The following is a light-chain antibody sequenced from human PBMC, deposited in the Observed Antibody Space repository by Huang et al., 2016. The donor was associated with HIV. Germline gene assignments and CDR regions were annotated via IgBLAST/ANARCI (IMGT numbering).Light chain of an antibody. J-gene: IGKJ5*01. Sequence: EIVMTQSPVTLSVSPGERATLSCRASQSVSITLAWYQQKPGQAPRLLIYGASTRATGIPARFSGSVSGTDFTLTISSLQSEDFAVYYCQQYNNWPPVTFGQGTRLEIK. CDR1: QSVSIT. CDR2: GAS. CDR3: QQYNNWPPVT. V-gene: IGKV3-15*01.